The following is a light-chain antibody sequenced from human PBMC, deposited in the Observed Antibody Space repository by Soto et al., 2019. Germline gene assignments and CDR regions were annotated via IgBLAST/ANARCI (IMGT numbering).Light chain of an antibody. J-gene: IGLJ2*01. CDR1: SGGIGSRY. V-gene: IGLV6-57*03. Sequence: NFMLTQPHSVSGSPGEAVTISCTRNSGGIGSRYVQWYHQRPGSAPTTVIYEDKQRPSGVPDRFSCSNDSSSNSASLTISGLRTEDEGDYYCQSYELNDYRFIFCGGTKLTLL. CDR2: EDK. CDR3: QSYELNDYRFI.